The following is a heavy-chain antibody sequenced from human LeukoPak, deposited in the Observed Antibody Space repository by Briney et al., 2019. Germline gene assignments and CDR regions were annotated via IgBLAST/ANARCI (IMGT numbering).Heavy chain of an antibody. D-gene: IGHD4-23*01. CDR3: APGGNSALRDY. CDR2: LLSDGGNK. Sequence: PGGSLRLSCAASGFTFSSYGMHWVRQAPGKGLEWVAFLLSDGGNKYYADSVKGRFTISRDNSKNTLYLQMNSPRAEDTAVYYCAPGGNSALRDYWGQGTLVTVSS. V-gene: IGHV3-30*02. J-gene: IGHJ4*02. CDR1: GFTFSSYG.